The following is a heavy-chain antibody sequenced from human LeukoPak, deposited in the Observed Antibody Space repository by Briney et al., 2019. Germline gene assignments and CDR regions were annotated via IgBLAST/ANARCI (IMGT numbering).Heavy chain of an antibody. J-gene: IGHJ4*02. CDR1: GGTFSSYA. V-gene: IGHV1-69*05. D-gene: IGHD5-18*01. CDR3: ARAPGYSYGYVGGEDLAVG. CDR2: IIPIFGTA. Sequence: SVKVSCKASGGTFSSYAISWVRQAPGQGLEWMGRIIPIFGTANYAQKFQGRVTITTDESTSTAYMELSSLRSEDTAVYYCARAPGYSYGYVGGEDLAVGWGQGTLVTVSS.